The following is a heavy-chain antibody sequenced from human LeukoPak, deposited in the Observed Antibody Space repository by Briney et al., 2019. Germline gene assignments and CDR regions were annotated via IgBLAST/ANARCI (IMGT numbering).Heavy chain of an antibody. Sequence: GGSLRLSCAASGFTFSDYYMSWIRQAPGKGLEWVSVIYSGGSTYYADSVKGRFTISRDNSKNTLYLQMNSLRAEDTAVYYCARDLQYRYWGQGTLVTVSS. D-gene: IGHD4-11*01. J-gene: IGHJ4*02. CDR3: ARDLQYRY. V-gene: IGHV3-66*01. CDR1: GFTFSDYY. CDR2: IYSGGST.